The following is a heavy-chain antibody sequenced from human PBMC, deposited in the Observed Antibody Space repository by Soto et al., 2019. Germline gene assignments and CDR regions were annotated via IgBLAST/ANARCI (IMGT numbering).Heavy chain of an antibody. CDR3: ARDLPPVDY. Sequence: QVQLVQSGAEVKKPGASVKVSCKASGYTFSSYFISWVRQAPGQGLEWMGWISAYNGNTNYAQNLQGRVTMTTDTSTSTADMELRSLRSDDTAVYSCARDLPPVDYWGQGTLVTVSS. CDR1: GYTFSSYF. CDR2: ISAYNGNT. J-gene: IGHJ4*02. V-gene: IGHV1-18*01.